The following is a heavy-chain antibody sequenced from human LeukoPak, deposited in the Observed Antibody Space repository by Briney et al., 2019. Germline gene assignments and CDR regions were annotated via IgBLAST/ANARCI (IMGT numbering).Heavy chain of an antibody. CDR1: GGSISSGGYS. V-gene: IGHV4-30-2*01. CDR3: ARGLIAARLFDY. J-gene: IGHJ4*02. D-gene: IGHD6-6*01. Sequence: MPSETLSLTCAVSGGSISSGGYSWSWIRQPPGKGLEWIGYIYHSGSTYYNPSLKSRVTISVDRSKNQFSLKLSSVTAADTAVYYCARGLIAARLFDYWGQGTLVTVSS. CDR2: IYHSGST.